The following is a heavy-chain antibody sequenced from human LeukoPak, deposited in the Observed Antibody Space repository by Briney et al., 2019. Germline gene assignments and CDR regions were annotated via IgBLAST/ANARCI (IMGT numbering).Heavy chain of an antibody. D-gene: IGHD3-22*01. J-gene: IGHJ6*02. CDR1: GGSISSSNW. V-gene: IGHV4-4*02. CDR3: ARVPIVVVITALYYYYGMDV. Sequence: SETLSLTSAVSGGSISSSNWWSWVRQPPGKGLEWIGEIYHSGSTIYNPSLKSRVTISVDKSKNQFSLKLSSVTAADTAVYYCARVPIVVVITALYYYYGMDVWGQGTTVTVSS. CDR2: IYHSGST.